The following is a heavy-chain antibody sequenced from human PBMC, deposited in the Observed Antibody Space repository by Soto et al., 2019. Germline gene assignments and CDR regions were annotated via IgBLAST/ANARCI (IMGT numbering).Heavy chain of an antibody. J-gene: IGHJ4*02. CDR1: GYTFTSYA. D-gene: IGHD2-21*01. CDR2: INAGNGNT. V-gene: IGHV1-3*01. Sequence: ASVKVSCQASGYTFTSYAMHWVRQAPGQRLEWMGWINAGNGNTKHSQKFQGRVTITRDTSASTAYMELSSLRPEDTAVYYCARGGEPIDYWGQGTLVTVSS. CDR3: ARGGEPIDY.